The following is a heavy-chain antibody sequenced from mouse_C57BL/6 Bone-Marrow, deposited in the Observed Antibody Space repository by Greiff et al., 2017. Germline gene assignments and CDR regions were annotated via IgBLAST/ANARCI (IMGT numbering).Heavy chain of an antibody. D-gene: IGHD1-1*01. CDR2: IWWDDDK. CDR1: GFSLSTFGMG. Sequence: QVTLKVSGPGILQPSQTLSLTCSFSGFSLSTFGMGVGWIRQPSGKGLEWLAHIWWDDDKYYNPALKSRLTISKDTSKNQVFLKIANVDTADTATYYCARWRPYYYGSSYYAMDYWGQGTSVTVSS. V-gene: IGHV8-8*01. CDR3: ARWRPYYYGSSYYAMDY. J-gene: IGHJ4*01.